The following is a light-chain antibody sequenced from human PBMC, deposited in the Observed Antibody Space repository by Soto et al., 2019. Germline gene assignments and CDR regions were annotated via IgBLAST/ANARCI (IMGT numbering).Light chain of an antibody. Sequence: IQLTQSPSSLSASVGDRVTITCRASQGIRNYLAWYQQKPGKAPNLLIYLASTLQGGVPSRFSGSGSGTDFSLTISSLQPEDVATYYCQYLNSFPLTCGGGTKVEL. CDR2: LAS. V-gene: IGKV1-9*01. CDR1: QGIRNY. CDR3: QYLNSFPLT. J-gene: IGKJ4*01.